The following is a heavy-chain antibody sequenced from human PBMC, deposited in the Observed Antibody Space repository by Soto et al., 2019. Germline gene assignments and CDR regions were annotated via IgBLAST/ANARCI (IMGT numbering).Heavy chain of an antibody. CDR3: AQSLGMVYGMDA. D-gene: IGHD3-10*01. CDR1: GGSFSGYY. Sequence: SETLSLTCAVYGGSFSGYYWSWIRQPPGKGLEWIGEINHSGSTNYNPSLKSRVTISVDTSKNQFSLKLSSVTAADTAVYYCAQSLGMVYGMDAWGQGTTVTVSS. CDR2: INHSGST. J-gene: IGHJ6*02. V-gene: IGHV4-34*01.